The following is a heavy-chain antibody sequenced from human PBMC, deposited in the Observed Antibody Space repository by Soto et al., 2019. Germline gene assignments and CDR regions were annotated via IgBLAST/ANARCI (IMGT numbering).Heavy chain of an antibody. V-gene: IGHV4-39*01. CDR1: GGSISSSSYY. J-gene: IGHJ6*02. CDR3: ARRRKGGFWSGYDMAV. Sequence: SETLSLTCTVSGGSISSSSYYWGWIRQHPGKGLEWIRSIYYSGSTYYNPSLKSRVTISVDTSKNQFSLKLSSVTAADTAVYYCARRRKGGFWSGYDMAVWGQGTTVTVSS. D-gene: IGHD3-3*01. CDR2: IYYSGST.